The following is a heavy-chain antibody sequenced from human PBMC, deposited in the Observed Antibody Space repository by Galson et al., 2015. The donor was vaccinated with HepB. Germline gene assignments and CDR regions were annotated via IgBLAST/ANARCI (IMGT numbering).Heavy chain of an antibody. CDR2: ISGSGGST. J-gene: IGHJ4*02. CDR3: ARPGLGYCSGGSCYSEIYFDY. V-gene: IGHV3-23*01. CDR1: GFTFSSYA. Sequence: SLRLSCAASGFTFSSYAMSWVRQAPGKGLEWVSAISGSGGSTYYADSVKGRFTISRDNSKNTLYLQMNSLRAEDTAVYYCARPGLGYCSGGSCYSEIYFDYWGQGTLVTVSS. D-gene: IGHD2-15*01.